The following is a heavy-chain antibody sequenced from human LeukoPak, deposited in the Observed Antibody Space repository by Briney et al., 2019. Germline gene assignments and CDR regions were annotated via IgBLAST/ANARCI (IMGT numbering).Heavy chain of an antibody. CDR3: TSRLITTNDY. V-gene: IGHV3-48*01. D-gene: IGHD3-3*01. CDR1: GFTFSSYS. Sequence: PGGSLRLSCAASGFTFSSYSMNWVRQAPGKGLEWVSYISSSSSTIYYADSVKGRFTISRDNAKNSLYPQMNSLRAEDTAVYYCTSRLITTNDYWGQGTLVTVSS. CDR2: ISSSSSTI. J-gene: IGHJ4*02.